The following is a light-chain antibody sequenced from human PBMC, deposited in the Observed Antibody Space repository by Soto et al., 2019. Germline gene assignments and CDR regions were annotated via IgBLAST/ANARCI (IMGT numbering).Light chain of an antibody. CDR2: EVS. CDR3: SSYTSSSTLL. V-gene: IGLV2-14*01. Sequence: QSVLTQPASVSGSPGQSITLSCTGTSSEVGGYNYVSWYQQHPGKAPKLMIYEVSNRPSGVSNRFSGSKSGNTASLTISGLQAEDEADYYFSSYTSSSTLLFGGGTKLTVL. CDR1: SSEVGGYNY. J-gene: IGLJ3*02.